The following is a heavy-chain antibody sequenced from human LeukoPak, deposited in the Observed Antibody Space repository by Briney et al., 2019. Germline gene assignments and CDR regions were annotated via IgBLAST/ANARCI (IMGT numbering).Heavy chain of an antibody. CDR3: AREAYDDFWSGSWRYYYYMDV. CDR2: IKQGGSEK. V-gene: IGHV3-7*01. J-gene: IGHJ6*03. D-gene: IGHD3-3*01. CDR1: GFTFSSYW. Sequence: SGGSLRLSCAASGFTFSSYWMSWVRQAPGKGLEWVANIKQGGSEKYYVDSVKGRFIISRDNAKNSLYLQMNSLRAEDTAVYYCAREAYDDFWSGSWRYYYYMDVWGKGTTVTVSS.